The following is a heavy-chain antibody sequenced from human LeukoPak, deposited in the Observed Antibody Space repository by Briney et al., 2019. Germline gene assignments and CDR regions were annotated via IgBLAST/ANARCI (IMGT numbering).Heavy chain of an antibody. Sequence: WASVKVSCKASGYTFTSYGISWVRQAPGQGLEWMGWISAYNGNTNYAQNLQGRVTMTTDTSTSTAYMELRSLRSDDTAVYYCARYETSSGWFYYYYGMDVWGQGTTVTVSS. CDR3: ARYETSSGWFYYYYGMDV. CDR2: ISAYNGNT. D-gene: IGHD6-19*01. J-gene: IGHJ6*02. V-gene: IGHV1-18*01. CDR1: GYTFTSYG.